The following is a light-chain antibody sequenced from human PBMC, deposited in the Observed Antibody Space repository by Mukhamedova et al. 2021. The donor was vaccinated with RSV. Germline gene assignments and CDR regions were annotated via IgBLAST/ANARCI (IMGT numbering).Light chain of an antibody. V-gene: IGKV1-33*01. J-gene: IGKJ3*01. CDR3: QQFHSLPIT. CDR1: QDITDY. CDR2: DAS. Sequence: ASVGDRVTITCQASQDITDYLNWYQQKEGKAPETLIYDASKLETGVPSRFSGGGSGTHFTFTITSLQPEDIATYFCQQFHSLPITF.